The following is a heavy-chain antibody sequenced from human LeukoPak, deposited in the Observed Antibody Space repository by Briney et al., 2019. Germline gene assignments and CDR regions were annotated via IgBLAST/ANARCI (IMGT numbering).Heavy chain of an antibody. CDR3: ARGGRGSAAVVAPRSFDI. D-gene: IGHD3-22*01. V-gene: IGHV3-53*01. Sequence: GGSLRLSCAASGFTVSSIHMVWVRQAPGKGLEWVSVTYTGGNSYYADSVKGRLIISRDISKNTLYLQMNSLRAEDSALYYCARGGRGSAAVVAPRSFDIWGQGTMVTVSS. CDR2: TYTGGNS. CDR1: GFTVSSIH. J-gene: IGHJ3*02.